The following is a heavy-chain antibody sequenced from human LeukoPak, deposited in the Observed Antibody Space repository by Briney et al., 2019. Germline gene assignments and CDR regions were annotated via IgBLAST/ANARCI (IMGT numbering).Heavy chain of an antibody. CDR3: ARTRRTTFDP. J-gene: IGHJ5*02. V-gene: IGHV3-11*01. Sequence: GGSLRLSCAASGFTFSDYYMSWIRQAPGKGLECVSYISSSGSTIYYAHSVKGRFTISRDNAKNSLYLQMHSLRAEDTAVYYCARTRRTTFDPWGQGTLVTVSS. D-gene: IGHD1-14*01. CDR1: GFTFSDYY. CDR2: ISSSGSTI.